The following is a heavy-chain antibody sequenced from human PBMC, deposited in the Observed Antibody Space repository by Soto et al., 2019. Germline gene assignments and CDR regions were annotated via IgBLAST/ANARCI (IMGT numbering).Heavy chain of an antibody. CDR2: IWTSGST. CDR1: GFIFSSND. V-gene: IGHV3-53*01. CDR3: AKGGYNYGFLFDC. Sequence: PGGALRVSCEAAGFIFSSNDMNWGRQAPGKGLEWVSLIWTSGSTAYADSVKGRFTISRDNSKSALYLHMSSLRAEDTAVYYCAKGGYNYGFLFDCWGQGP. J-gene: IGHJ4*02. D-gene: IGHD5-18*01.